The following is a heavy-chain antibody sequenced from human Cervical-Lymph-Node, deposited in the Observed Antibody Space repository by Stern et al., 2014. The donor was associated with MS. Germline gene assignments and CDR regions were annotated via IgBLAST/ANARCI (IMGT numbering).Heavy chain of an antibody. Sequence: VHLVESGGGVVQPGRSLRLSCAASGFVFRRYALHWVRQAPGNGLAWGALISYDGRDKYYTDSVKGRFTVSRDNSNNTVDLEMNSLRLEDTAVYYCAKGGSGSYLDWGQGSLVTVSS. CDR2: ISYDGRDK. J-gene: IGHJ4*02. V-gene: IGHV3-30*04. D-gene: IGHD1-26*01. CDR3: AKGGSGSYLD. CDR1: GFVFRRYA.